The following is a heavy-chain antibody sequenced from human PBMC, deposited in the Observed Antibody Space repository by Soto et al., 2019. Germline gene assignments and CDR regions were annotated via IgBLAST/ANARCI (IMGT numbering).Heavy chain of an antibody. J-gene: IGHJ5*02. CDR1: GGSFSGYY. CDR2: INHSGST. D-gene: IGHD6-19*01. V-gene: IGHV4-34*01. Sequence: SETLSLTCAVYGGSFSGYYWSWIRQPPGKGLEWIGEINHSGSTNYNPSLKSRVTISVDTSKNQFSLKLSSVTAADTAVYYCARGFMAASKSWFDPWGQGTLVTVSS. CDR3: ARGFMAASKSWFDP.